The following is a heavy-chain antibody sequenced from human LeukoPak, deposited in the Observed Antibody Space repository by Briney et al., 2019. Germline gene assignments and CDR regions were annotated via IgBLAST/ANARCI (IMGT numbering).Heavy chain of an antibody. CDR3: AGVNLYYNYMDV. D-gene: IGHD1-14*01. CDR2: IRVDNGDT. V-gene: IGHV1-18*01. Sequence: ASVNVSCTASGYTFTRYGISWVRQAPGQGLEWMGWIRVDNGDTDNAQKFQGRVTITTDTSSTTIYMELRSLRSDDTAVYYCAGVNLYYNYMDVWGKGTTVTVSS. CDR1: GYTFTRYG. J-gene: IGHJ6*03.